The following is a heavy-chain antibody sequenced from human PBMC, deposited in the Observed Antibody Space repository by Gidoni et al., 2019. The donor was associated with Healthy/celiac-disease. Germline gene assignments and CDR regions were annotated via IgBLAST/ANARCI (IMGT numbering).Heavy chain of an antibody. CDR3: AKGVAGYDAFDI. V-gene: IGHV3-30*18. CDR2: ISYDGSNK. Sequence: QVQLVESGGGVVQPGRSLRRSCAASGFTFSSYGMHWVRQAPGKGLEWVAVISYDGSNKYYADSVKGRFTISRDNSKNTLYLQMNSPRAEDTAVYYCAKGVAGYDAFDIWGQGTMVTVSS. CDR1: GFTFSSYG. J-gene: IGHJ3*02. D-gene: IGHD6-19*01.